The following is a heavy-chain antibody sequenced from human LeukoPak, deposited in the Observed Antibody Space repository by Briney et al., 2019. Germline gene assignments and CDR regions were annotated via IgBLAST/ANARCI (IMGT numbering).Heavy chain of an antibody. Sequence: ASVKVSCKASGYTFTSYYLHWVRQAPGQGLEWMGIINPSGGSSSYAQKFQGRVTMTRDMSTSTVYMELSSLRAEDMAVYYCARGQYHLQIYYYYYMDVWGKGTTVTISS. J-gene: IGHJ6*03. CDR2: INPSGGSS. CDR1: GYTFTSYY. V-gene: IGHV1-46*01. CDR3: ARGQYHLQIYYYYYMDV. D-gene: IGHD2-2*01.